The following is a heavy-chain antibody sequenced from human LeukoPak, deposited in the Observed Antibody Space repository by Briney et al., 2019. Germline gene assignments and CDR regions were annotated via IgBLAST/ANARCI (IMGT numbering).Heavy chain of an antibody. CDR2: INFSGGT. J-gene: IGHJ4*02. CDR1: GGSFSTYF. Sequence: EPSETLSLTCTISGGSFSTYFWAWLRQPAGRGLEWIGRINFSGGTNYNPSLNSRVAMSVDTSNNQFSLTLSSVTAADTAVYYCAREGVGVVDYWGQGTLATVSS. V-gene: IGHV4-4*07. D-gene: IGHD1-26*01. CDR3: AREGVGVVDY.